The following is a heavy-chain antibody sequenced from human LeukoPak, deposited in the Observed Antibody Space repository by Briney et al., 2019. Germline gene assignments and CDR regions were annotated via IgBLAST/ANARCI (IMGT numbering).Heavy chain of an antibody. CDR1: GYTFTGYY. Sequence: ASVKVSCKASGYTFTGYYMHWVRQAPGQGLEWMGWINPNSGGTNYAQKFRGRVTMTRDTSISTAYMELSRLRSDDTAVYYCAREYYDFWSGYLTPPNWFDPWGQGTLVTVSS. CDR3: AREYYDFWSGYLTPPNWFDP. V-gene: IGHV1-2*02. CDR2: INPNSGGT. J-gene: IGHJ5*02. D-gene: IGHD3-3*01.